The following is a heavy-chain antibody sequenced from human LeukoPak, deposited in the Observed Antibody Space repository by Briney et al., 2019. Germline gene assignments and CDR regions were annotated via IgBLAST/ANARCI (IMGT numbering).Heavy chain of an antibody. Sequence: SETLSLTCTVSGGSISSYYWSWIRQPPGKGLEWIGYIFYSGSTNYNPSLKSRVTISVDTSKNQFSLKLSSVTAADTAVYYCATTENSSGWFGYWGQGTLVTVSS. D-gene: IGHD6-19*01. CDR2: IFYSGST. J-gene: IGHJ4*02. CDR1: GGSISSYY. CDR3: ATTENSSGWFGY. V-gene: IGHV4-59*08.